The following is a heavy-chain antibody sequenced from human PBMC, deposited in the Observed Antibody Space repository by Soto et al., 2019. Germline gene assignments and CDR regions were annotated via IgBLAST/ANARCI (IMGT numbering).Heavy chain of an antibody. CDR2: ISSDGSST. CDR1: GFTFSTYW. J-gene: IGHJ4*02. D-gene: IGHD6-13*01. V-gene: IGHV3-74*01. Sequence: EVQLVESGGGLVQPGGSLRLSCAASGFTFSTYWMHWVRQPPGKGLVWVSRISSDGSSTSYADSVKGRFTISRDNAKNMRYLQMNSLRAEDTAVYYCARVASSFWYGGLFDYWGQGTLVTVSS. CDR3: ARVASSFWYGGLFDY.